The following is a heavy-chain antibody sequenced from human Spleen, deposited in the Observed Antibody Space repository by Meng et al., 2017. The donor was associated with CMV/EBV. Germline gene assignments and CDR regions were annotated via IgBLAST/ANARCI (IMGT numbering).Heavy chain of an antibody. V-gene: IGHV4-34*01. CDR1: GSFSGYY. Sequence: GSFSGYYWSWIRQPPGKGLEWIGEINHSGSTNYNPSLKSRVTISVDTSKNQFSLKLSSVTAADTAVYYCARAPGGTSGWYGNWVDPWGQGTLVTVSS. CDR2: INHSGST. D-gene: IGHD6-19*01. CDR3: ARAPGGTSGWYGNWVDP. J-gene: IGHJ5*02.